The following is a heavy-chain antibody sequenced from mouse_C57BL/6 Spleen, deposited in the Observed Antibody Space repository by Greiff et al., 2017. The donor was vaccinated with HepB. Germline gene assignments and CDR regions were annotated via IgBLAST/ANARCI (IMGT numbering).Heavy chain of an antibody. CDR2: IWRGGST. Sequence: QVQLQQSGPGLVQPSQSLSITCTVSGFSFTSYGVHWVRQSPGKGLEWLGVIWRGGSTDYNAAFMSRLSITKDNSKSQVFFKMNSLQADDTAIYYCAKNAYGSSYYAMDYWGQGTSVTVSS. J-gene: IGHJ4*01. CDR1: GFSFTSYG. V-gene: IGHV2-5*01. CDR3: AKNAYGSSYYAMDY. D-gene: IGHD1-1*01.